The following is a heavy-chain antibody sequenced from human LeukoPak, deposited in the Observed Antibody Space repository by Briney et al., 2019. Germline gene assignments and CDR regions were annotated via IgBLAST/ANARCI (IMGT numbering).Heavy chain of an antibody. CDR3: ARGGFERGIVVVPAALNWFDP. J-gene: IGHJ5*02. Sequence: GGSLRPSCAASGFTFSSYSMNWVRQAPGKGLEWVSSISSSSSYIYYADSVKGRFTISRDNAKNSLYLQMNSLRAEDTAVYYCARGGFERGIVVVPAALNWFDPWGQGTLVTVSS. CDR1: GFTFSSYS. D-gene: IGHD2-2*01. V-gene: IGHV3-21*01. CDR2: ISSSSSYI.